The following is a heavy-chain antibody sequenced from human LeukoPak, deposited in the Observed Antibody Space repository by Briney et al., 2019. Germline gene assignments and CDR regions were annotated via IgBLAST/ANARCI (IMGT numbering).Heavy chain of an antibody. Sequence: SETLSLTCTFSGGSISGSSYYWGWIRQPPGKGLDWIASIYYSGNTFYNPSLKSRVTISVDTSKNQFSLTLRSVAAADTAVYYCARARGGYYSSSSAPYSGNFPRYFDLWGRGALVTVSS. CDR1: GGSISGSSYY. V-gene: IGHV4-39*07. CDR2: IYYSGNT. CDR3: ARARGGYYSSSSAPYSGNFPRYFDL. D-gene: IGHD3-22*01. J-gene: IGHJ2*01.